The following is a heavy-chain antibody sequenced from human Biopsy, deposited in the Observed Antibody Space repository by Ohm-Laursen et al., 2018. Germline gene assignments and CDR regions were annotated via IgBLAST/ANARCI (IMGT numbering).Heavy chain of an antibody. J-gene: IGHJ6*02. Sequence: GTLSLTCTVNGESSSGYFWNWIRQPPGKGLEWIGEINQSGSTKYNPSLKRRATLSADSSNSQFSLRLTSVTAADTAIYYCARGSGYFKLDVWGQGTAVTVSS. CDR1: GESSSGYF. V-gene: IGHV4-34*01. D-gene: IGHD5-12*01. CDR3: ARGSGYFKLDV. CDR2: INQSGST.